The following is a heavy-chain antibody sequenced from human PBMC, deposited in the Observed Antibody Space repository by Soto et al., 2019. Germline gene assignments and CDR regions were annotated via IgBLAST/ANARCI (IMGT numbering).Heavy chain of an antibody. CDR2: ISAYNGNT. CDR3: ARDRRVWSSGWYYFDY. D-gene: IGHD6-19*01. Sequence: GASVKVSCKASGDTFTSYCISWVRQAPGQGLEWMGWISAYNGNTNYAQKLQGRVTMTTDTSTSTAYMELRSLRSDDTAVYYCARDRRVWSSGWYYFDYWGQGTLVTVSS. V-gene: IGHV1-18*01. CDR1: GDTFTSYC. J-gene: IGHJ4*02.